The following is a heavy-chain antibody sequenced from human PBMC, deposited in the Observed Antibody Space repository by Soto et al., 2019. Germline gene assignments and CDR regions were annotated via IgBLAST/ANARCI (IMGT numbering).Heavy chain of an antibody. Sequence: SETLSLTCTVSGGSISSSSYYWGWIRQPPGKGLEWIGSIYYSGSTYYNPSLKSRVTISVDTSKNQFSLKLSSVTAADTAVYYCARPSQYYYGSGSYSWFDPWGQGTLVTVSS. D-gene: IGHD3-10*01. CDR2: IYYSGST. J-gene: IGHJ5*02. V-gene: IGHV4-39*01. CDR1: GGSISSSSYY. CDR3: ARPSQYYYGSGSYSWFDP.